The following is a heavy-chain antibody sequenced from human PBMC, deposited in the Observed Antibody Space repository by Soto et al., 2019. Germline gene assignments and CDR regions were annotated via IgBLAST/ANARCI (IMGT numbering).Heavy chain of an antibody. CDR2: IYYSGST. CDR1: GGSISSGDYY. Sequence: SETLSLTCTASGGSISSGDYYWSWIRQPPGKGLEWIGCIYYSGSTYYNPSLKSRVSISIDTSKNQFSLKLSSVTAADTAIYYCARALITIYGVSQKNNWFDPWGQGTLVTVSS. CDR3: ARALITIYGVSQKNNWFDP. V-gene: IGHV4-30-4*01. D-gene: IGHD3-3*01. J-gene: IGHJ5*02.